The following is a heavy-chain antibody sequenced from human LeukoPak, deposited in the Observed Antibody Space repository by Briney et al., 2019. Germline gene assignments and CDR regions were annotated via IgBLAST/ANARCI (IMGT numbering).Heavy chain of an antibody. Sequence: GGSLRLSCAASGFTFSSYSMNWVRQAPGKGLEWVSSISSSSSYIYYADSVKGRFTISRDNAKNSLYLQMNSLRAEDTAVYYCARDQSGYDSSGLFDYWGQGTLVTVSS. CDR2: ISSSSSYI. CDR1: GFTFSSYS. V-gene: IGHV3-21*04. CDR3: ARDQSGYDSSGLFDY. D-gene: IGHD3-22*01. J-gene: IGHJ4*02.